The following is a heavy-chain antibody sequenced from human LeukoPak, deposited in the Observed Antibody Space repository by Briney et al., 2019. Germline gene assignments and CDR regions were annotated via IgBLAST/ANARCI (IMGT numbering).Heavy chain of an antibody. V-gene: IGHV3-7*01. Sequence: GGSLRLSCAASGFTFSNYAMSWVRQAPGKGLEWVANIKQDGSEKYYVDSVKGRFTISRDNAKNSLYLQMNSLRAEDTAVYYCARVWQQLTDAFDIWGQGTMVTVSS. CDR3: ARVWQQLTDAFDI. CDR1: GFTFSNYA. CDR2: IKQDGSEK. D-gene: IGHD6-13*01. J-gene: IGHJ3*02.